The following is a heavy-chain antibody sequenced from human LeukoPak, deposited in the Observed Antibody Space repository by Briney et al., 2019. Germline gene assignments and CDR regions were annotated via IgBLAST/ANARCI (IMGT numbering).Heavy chain of an antibody. Sequence: GGSLRLSCAASGFTFSSYAMSWVRQAPGKGLEWVSAISGSGGSTYYADSVKGRFTISRDNSKNTLYLQMNSLSEDTAVYYCAKSLVSYYYYYMDVRGKGTAVTVSS. CDR1: GFTFSSYA. CDR3: AKSLVSYYYYYMDV. J-gene: IGHJ6*03. CDR2: ISGSGGST. D-gene: IGHD5/OR15-5a*01. V-gene: IGHV3-23*01.